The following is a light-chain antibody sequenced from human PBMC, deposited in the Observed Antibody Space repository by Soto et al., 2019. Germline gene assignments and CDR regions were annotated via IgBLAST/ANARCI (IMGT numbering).Light chain of an antibody. J-gene: IGKJ5*01. CDR3: HQRQYWPPIT. Sequence: EIVLTQSPATLSVSPGERATLFCRASQGISTLLAWYQQKPGQAPRLLIYAASNRATGIPARFSGSGSGTDFTLTISSLEPEDFAVYYCHQRQYWPPITFGQGTRLEIK. V-gene: IGKV3-11*01. CDR2: AAS. CDR1: QGISTL.